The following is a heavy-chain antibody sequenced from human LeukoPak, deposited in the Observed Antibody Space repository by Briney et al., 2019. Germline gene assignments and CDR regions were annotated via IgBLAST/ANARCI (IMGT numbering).Heavy chain of an antibody. CDR1: GGSISSSSYY. CDR2: IYYSGST. J-gene: IGHJ4*02. CDR3: ARDPTPLGYCSGGSCSV. V-gene: IGHV4-39*02. D-gene: IGHD2-15*01. Sequence: SETLSLTCTVSGGSISSSSYYWGWIRQPPGKGLEWIGSIYYSGSTYYNPSLKSRVTISVDTSKNQFSLKLSSATAADTAVYYCARDPTPLGYCSGGSCSVWGQGTLVTVSS.